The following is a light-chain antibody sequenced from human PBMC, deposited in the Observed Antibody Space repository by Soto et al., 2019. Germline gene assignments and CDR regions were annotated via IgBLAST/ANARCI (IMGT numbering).Light chain of an antibody. V-gene: IGLV2-8*01. Sequence: QSALTQPPSASGSPGQSVTISCTGTSSDVGGYNYVSWYQQHSGKAPKLMISEVSKRPSGVPDRFSGSKSGNTASLTVSGLQAEDEADYSCSSFAGNHNLVFGGATKLTVL. CDR2: EVS. CDR3: SSFAGNHNLV. J-gene: IGLJ2*01. CDR1: SSDVGGYNY.